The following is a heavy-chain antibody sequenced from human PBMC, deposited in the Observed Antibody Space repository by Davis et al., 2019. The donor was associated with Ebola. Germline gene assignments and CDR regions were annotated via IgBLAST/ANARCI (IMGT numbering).Heavy chain of an antibody. CDR3: ARGVGVLVLMVYAIDY. CDR2: ISAYNGNT. Sequence: AASVKVSCKASGYSFKNYAISWVRQAPGQGLEWMGWISAYNGNTNYAQKVQGRVTMTTDTSTGTAYLDLRSLRSDDTAVYYCARGVGVLVLMVYAIDYWGQGTLVTVSS. V-gene: IGHV1-18*01. J-gene: IGHJ4*02. CDR1: GYSFKNYA. D-gene: IGHD2-8*01.